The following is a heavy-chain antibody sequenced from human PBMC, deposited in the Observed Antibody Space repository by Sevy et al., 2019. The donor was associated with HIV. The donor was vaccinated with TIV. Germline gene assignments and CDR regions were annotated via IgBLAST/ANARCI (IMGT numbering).Heavy chain of an antibody. CDR2: ISGSGYST. CDR3: AKEGGGYNYDSSGLFDY. V-gene: IGHV3-23*01. Sequence: GGSLRLSCAASGFTFSSYAMTWVRQAPGKGLEWVSGISGSGYSTYYADSVKGRFTISRDNSKNTLYLQRNSLRAEDTAVYYWAKEGGGYNYDSSGLFDYWGQGTLVTVS. J-gene: IGHJ4*02. CDR1: GFTFSSYA. D-gene: IGHD3-22*01.